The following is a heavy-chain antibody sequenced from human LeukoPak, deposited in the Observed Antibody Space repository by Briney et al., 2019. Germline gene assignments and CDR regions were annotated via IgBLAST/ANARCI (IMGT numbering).Heavy chain of an antibody. CDR1: GYTFTSYD. Sequence: ASVKVSCKASGYTFTSYDVNWVRQAAGQGLEWMGWMNPNSGNRGYSQKLQGRVTMTTDACKNTAYMELNSLYSEDTAVYYCARAIPFRYMLGGDYYEKSSHGFDIWGQGTMVTVSS. CDR3: ARAIPFRYMLGGDYYEKSSHGFDI. CDR2: MNPNSGNR. D-gene: IGHD2-21*02. J-gene: IGHJ3*02. V-gene: IGHV1-8*01.